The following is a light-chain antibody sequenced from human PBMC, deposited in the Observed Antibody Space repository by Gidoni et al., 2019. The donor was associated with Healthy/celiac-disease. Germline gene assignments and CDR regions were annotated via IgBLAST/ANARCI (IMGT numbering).Light chain of an antibody. Sequence: QSARTQPAAVSGSPGQSNTISCTGTRSDGGGYNYVSWYQQHPGNAPKLMIYEVSNRPSGVSNRFSGSKSGNTASLTISGLQAEDEADYYCSSYTSSSTPVVFGGGTKLTVL. J-gene: IGLJ2*01. CDR1: RSDGGGYNY. CDR2: EVS. CDR3: SSYTSSSTPVV. V-gene: IGLV2-14*01.